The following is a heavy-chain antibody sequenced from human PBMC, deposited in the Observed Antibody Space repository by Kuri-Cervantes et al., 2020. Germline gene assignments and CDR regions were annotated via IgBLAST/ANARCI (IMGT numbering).Heavy chain of an antibody. CDR2: INQSGST. CDR3: AREDYYYYVDV. Sequence: SETLSLTCTVSGGSISSYYWSWIRQPPGKGLEWIGEINQSGSTNYNPSLKSRVTMFVDTSKNQFSLEVTSVTAADTAVYYCAREDYYYYVDVWGKGITVTVSS. V-gene: IGHV4-4*08. CDR1: GGSISSYY. J-gene: IGHJ6*03.